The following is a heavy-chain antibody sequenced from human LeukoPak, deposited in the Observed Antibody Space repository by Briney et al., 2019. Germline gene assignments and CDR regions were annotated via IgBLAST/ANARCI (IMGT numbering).Heavy chain of an antibody. V-gene: IGHV4-39*02. D-gene: IGHD6-6*01. J-gene: IGHJ4*02. CDR2: ISYSGST. Sequence: SETLSLTCTVSGGSISSNSYYWGWIRQSPGKGLEWIASISYSGSTFYSPSLKSRVTLSVDTSKNQFSLKLSSVTAADTAVYYCAREGHSSSPIDYWGQGTLVTVSS. CDR3: AREGHSSSPIDY. CDR1: GGSISSNSYY.